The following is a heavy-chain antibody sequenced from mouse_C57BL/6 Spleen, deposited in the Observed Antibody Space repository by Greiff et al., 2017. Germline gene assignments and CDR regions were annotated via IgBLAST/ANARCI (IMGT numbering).Heavy chain of an antibody. CDR2: IDPNSGGT. D-gene: IGHD2-4*01. CDR3: ARGSDYDGNYAMDY. J-gene: IGHJ4*01. Sequence: VQLQQPGAELVKPGASVKLSCKASGYTFTSYWMHWVKQRPGRGLEWIGRIDPNSGGTKYNEKFKSKATLTVDKPSSPAYMQLSSLTSEDSAVYYCARGSDYDGNYAMDYWGQGTSVTVSS. CDR1: GYTFTSYW. V-gene: IGHV1-72*01.